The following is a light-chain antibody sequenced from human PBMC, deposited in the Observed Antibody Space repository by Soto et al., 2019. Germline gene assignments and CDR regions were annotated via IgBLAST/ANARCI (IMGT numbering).Light chain of an antibody. CDR1: QNIHSS. CDR2: GAS. CDR3: QQYYNWPRT. J-gene: IGKJ1*01. V-gene: IGKV3-15*01. Sequence: EVAMTQTPASLSASPGERVSLSCTPNQNIHSSLAWYQQKPGQAPRLLIYGASTRATGIPARFSGSGSGTEFTLTISSLQSEDFAVYYCQQYYNWPRTFGQGTKVDIK.